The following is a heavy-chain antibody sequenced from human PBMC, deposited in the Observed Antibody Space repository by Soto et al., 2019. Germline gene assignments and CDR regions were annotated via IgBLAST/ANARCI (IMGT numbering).Heavy chain of an antibody. CDR2: ISSSSSYI. CDR1: GFTFSSYS. Sequence: EVQLVESGGGLVQPGGSLRLSCAASGFTFSSYSMNWVRQAPGKGLEWVSSISSSSSYIYYADSVKGRFTISRDNAKNSLYLQMNSLRAEDTAVYYCARGRLLEWLESGGMDVWGQGTTVTVSS. CDR3: ARGRLLEWLESGGMDV. V-gene: IGHV3-21*01. D-gene: IGHD3-3*01. J-gene: IGHJ6*02.